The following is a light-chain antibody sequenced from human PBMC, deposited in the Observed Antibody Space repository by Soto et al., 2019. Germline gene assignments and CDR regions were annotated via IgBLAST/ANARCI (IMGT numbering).Light chain of an antibody. Sequence: EIVLTQSPATLSLSPGERATLSCRASQSVSTYLAWYQQKPGQAPRLLIYETSNRAIGIPARFSGSGSGTDFTLTISSLEPEDFAIYYCQQRSSWPLTFGGGTKVEIK. V-gene: IGKV3-11*01. J-gene: IGKJ4*01. CDR1: QSVSTY. CDR3: QQRSSWPLT. CDR2: ETS.